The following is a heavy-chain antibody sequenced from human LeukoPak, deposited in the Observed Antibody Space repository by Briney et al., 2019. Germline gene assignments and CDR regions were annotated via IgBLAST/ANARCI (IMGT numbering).Heavy chain of an antibody. D-gene: IGHD4-17*01. CDR3: ARTTTVTTAPYYYYYYYMDV. J-gene: IGHJ6*03. CDR1: GFSLSTTGAG. CDR2: IYWDDDK. Sequence: SGPTLVKPTQTLTLTCTFSGFSLSTTGAGVGWLRHPPGKALEWLAIIYWDDDKRYSPSLKSRLTITKDTSKNQVVLTMTNMDPVDTATYYCARTTTVTTAPYYYYYYYMDVWGKGTTVTVSS. V-gene: IGHV2-5*02.